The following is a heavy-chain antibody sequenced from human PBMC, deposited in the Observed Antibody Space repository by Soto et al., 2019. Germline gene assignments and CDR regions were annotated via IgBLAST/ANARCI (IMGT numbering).Heavy chain of an antibody. CDR2: IKSKTDGGTT. Sequence: GGSLRLSXAASGFTFSNAWMSWVRQAPGKGLEWVGRIKSKTDGGTTDYAAPVKGRFTISRDDSKNTLYLQMNSLKTEDTAVYYCTTANWGSNWYFDLWGRGTLVTVSS. J-gene: IGHJ2*01. D-gene: IGHD7-27*01. V-gene: IGHV3-15*01. CDR1: GFTFSNAW. CDR3: TTANWGSNWYFDL.